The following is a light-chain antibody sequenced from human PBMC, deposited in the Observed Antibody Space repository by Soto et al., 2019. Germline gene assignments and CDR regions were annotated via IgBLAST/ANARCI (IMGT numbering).Light chain of an antibody. V-gene: IGKV3-15*01. J-gene: IGKJ1*01. Sequence: EIVMTQSPATLSVSPGERATLSCRASQSVSNNLAWYQKKPGQAPRLLIYCASTRATGIPARFSGSGSGTEFNITISSLQSEDFTVYYCQQYSNWWTFGQGTRVEIK. CDR3: QQYSNWWT. CDR2: CAS. CDR1: QSVSNN.